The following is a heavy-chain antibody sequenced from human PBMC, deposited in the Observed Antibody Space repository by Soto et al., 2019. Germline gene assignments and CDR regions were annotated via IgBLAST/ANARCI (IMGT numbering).Heavy chain of an antibody. CDR3: ESRPWSGYVYDH. J-gene: IGHJ5*02. V-gene: IGHV3-74*01. CDR1: GFTFSSYW. D-gene: IGHD3-3*01. CDR2: IKSDGSST. Sequence: EVHLVESGGGLVQPGGSLRLSCAASGFTFSSYWMHWVRQVPGKGLVWVSRIKSDGSSTDYADSVEGRFTISRDNAKSALYLHMNSLRDEDPAVYFCESRPWSGYVYDHWGQGTLVTVSS.